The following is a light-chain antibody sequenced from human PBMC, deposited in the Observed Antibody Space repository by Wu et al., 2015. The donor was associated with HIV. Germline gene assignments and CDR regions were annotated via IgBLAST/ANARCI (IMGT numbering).Light chain of an antibody. V-gene: IGKV3-20*01. CDR3: QQYGSSPET. Sequence: EVVLTQSPGTLSLSPGEGATLSCRASQSISNNYLAWYQQKPGQAPRLLMYETSRRATGIPDRFRGSGSGTDFTLTISRLEPEDFAVYYCQQYGSSPETFGQGTKL. CDR2: ETS. CDR1: QSISNNY. J-gene: IGKJ2*01.